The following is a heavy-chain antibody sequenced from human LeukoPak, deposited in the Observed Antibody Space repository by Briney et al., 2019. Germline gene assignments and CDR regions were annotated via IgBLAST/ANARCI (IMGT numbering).Heavy chain of an antibody. D-gene: IGHD3-10*01. V-gene: IGHV3-9*01. CDR2: ISWNSGSI. Sequence: GGSLRLSCAASGFTFDDYAMHWVRQAPGKGLEWVSGISWNSGSIGYADSVKGRFTISRDNSKNTLYLQMNSLRAEDTAVYYCAKDLQVSRFGELNYFDYWGQGTLVTVSS. CDR3: AKDLQVSRFGELNYFDY. J-gene: IGHJ4*02. CDR1: GFTFDDYA.